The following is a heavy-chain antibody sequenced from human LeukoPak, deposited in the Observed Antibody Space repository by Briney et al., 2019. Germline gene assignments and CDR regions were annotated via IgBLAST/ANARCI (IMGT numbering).Heavy chain of an antibody. V-gene: IGHV3-21*01. CDR1: GFTFSTYI. J-gene: IGHJ4*02. CDR3: ARRFTGSAWFPLGY. D-gene: IGHD6-19*01. CDR2: ISSSSSYI. Sequence: GGSLRLSCAASGFTFSTYIMNWIRQAPGKGLECVSSISSSSSYIHYADSVKGRFTISRDNAKNSLFLQMNSLRVEDTAVYYCARRFTGSAWFPLGYWGQGTLVTVSS.